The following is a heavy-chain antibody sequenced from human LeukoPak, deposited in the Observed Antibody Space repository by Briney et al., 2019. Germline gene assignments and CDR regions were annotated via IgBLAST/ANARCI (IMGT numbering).Heavy chain of an antibody. V-gene: IGHV3-74*01. D-gene: IGHD6-6*01. CDR2: INNDGSST. J-gene: IGHJ4*02. CDR3: ARDPHIAARPDYFDY. Sequence: PGGSLRLSCGASGFTFSSYWMHWVRQAPGKGLGWVSRINNDGSSTTYADSVRGRFTISRDNAKNTLNLQMNSLRAEDTAVYYCARDPHIAARPDYFDYWGQGTLVTVSS. CDR1: GFTFSSYW.